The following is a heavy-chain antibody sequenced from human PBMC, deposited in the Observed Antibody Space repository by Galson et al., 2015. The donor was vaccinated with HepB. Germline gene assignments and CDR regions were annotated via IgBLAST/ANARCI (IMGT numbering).Heavy chain of an antibody. D-gene: IGHD3-10*01. V-gene: IGHV3-23*01. Sequence: SLRLSCAASGFTFTKYGMRWVRQAPGKGLEWVSAISGRGVDARYAASVGGRFTISRDNSKNTVYLQMNSLRAEDTAIYFCAKGGGDFGEFHLAYFDYWGQGALVTVS. J-gene: IGHJ4*02. CDR2: ISGRGVDA. CDR3: AKGGGDFGEFHLAYFDY. CDR1: GFTFTKYG.